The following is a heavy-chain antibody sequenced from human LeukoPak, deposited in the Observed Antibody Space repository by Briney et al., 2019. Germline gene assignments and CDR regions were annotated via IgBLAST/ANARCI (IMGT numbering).Heavy chain of an antibody. V-gene: IGHV3-11*01. J-gene: IGHJ4*02. CDR1: GFTFSDYY. CDR2: ISSSGSTI. CDR3: ASSYGYRYYFDY. D-gene: IGHD5-18*01. Sequence: GGSLRLSCAASGFTFSDYYLSWIRQAPGTGLEWVSYISSSGSTIYYADSVKGRFTISRDNAKNSLYLQMNSLRAEDSAVYYCASSYGYRYYFDYWGQGTLVTVSS.